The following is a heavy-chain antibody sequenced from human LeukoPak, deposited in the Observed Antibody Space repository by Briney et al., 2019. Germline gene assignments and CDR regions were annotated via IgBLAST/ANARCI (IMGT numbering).Heavy chain of an antibody. CDR2: IYYSGST. CDR1: GGSISSGGYY. Sequence: SETLSLTCTVSGGSISSGGYYWSWIRQHPGKGLEWIGYIYYSGSTYYSPSLKSRVTISVDTSKNQFSLKLSSVTAADTAVYYCARGYCSSTSCRATHFDYWGQGTLVTVSS. D-gene: IGHD2-2*01. J-gene: IGHJ4*02. V-gene: IGHV4-31*03. CDR3: ARGYCSSTSCRATHFDY.